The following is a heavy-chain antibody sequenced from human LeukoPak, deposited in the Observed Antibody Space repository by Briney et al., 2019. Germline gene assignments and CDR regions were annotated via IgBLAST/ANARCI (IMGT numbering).Heavy chain of an antibody. D-gene: IGHD2-2*01. V-gene: IGHV4-34*01. CDR2: INHSGST. Sequence: SETLSLTCAVYGGSFSGYYWSWIRQPPGKGLEWIGEINHSGSTNYNPSLKSRVTISVDTSKNQFSLKLSSVTAADTAVYYCARDVVVVPAVGRYNWFDPWGQGTLVTVSS. J-gene: IGHJ5*02. CDR1: GGSFSGYY. CDR3: ARDVVVVPAVGRYNWFDP.